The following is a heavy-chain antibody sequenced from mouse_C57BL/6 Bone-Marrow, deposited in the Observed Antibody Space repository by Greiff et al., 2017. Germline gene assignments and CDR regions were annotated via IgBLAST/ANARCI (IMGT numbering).Heavy chain of an antibody. CDR3: ARAYYYGSWFAY. V-gene: IGHV5-6*01. J-gene: IGHJ3*01. CDR1: GFTFSSYG. D-gene: IGHD1-1*01. Sequence: EVQGVESGGDLVKTGGSLKLSCAASGFTFSSYGMSWVRQTPDKRLEWVATISSGGSYTYYPDSVKGRFTISRDNAKNTLYLQMSSLKSEDTAMYYCARAYYYGSWFAYWGQGTLVTVSA. CDR2: ISSGGSYT.